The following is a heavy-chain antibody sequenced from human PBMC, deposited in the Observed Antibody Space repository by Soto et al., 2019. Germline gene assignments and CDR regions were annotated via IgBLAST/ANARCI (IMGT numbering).Heavy chain of an antibody. CDR2: ISGSDGRT. J-gene: IGHJ6*02. CDR1: GFTFSSYA. D-gene: IGHD2-2*01. CDR3: AKESGSTSRIYYYGMDV. V-gene: IGHV3-23*01. Sequence: GGSLRLSCAASGFTFSSYAMSWVRQAPGKGLEWVSAISGSDGRTYYADSVKGRFTISRDNSKNTLYLQMNSLRAEDTAVYYCAKESGSTSRIYYYGMDVWGQGTTVTVSS.